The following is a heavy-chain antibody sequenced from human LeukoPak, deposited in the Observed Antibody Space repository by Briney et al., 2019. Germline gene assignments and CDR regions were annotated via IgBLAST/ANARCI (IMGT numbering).Heavy chain of an antibody. J-gene: IGHJ4*02. CDR3: ARGRYSYGY. V-gene: IGHV4-39*07. CDR2: IYYSGST. Sequence: SETLSLTCNVSGDSVTSDNFYWAWIRQPPGKGLEWIGSIYYSGSTYYNPSLKSRVTISVDTSKNQFSLKLSSVTAADTAVYYCARGRYSYGYWGQGTLVTVSS. D-gene: IGHD5-18*01. CDR1: GDSVTSDNFY.